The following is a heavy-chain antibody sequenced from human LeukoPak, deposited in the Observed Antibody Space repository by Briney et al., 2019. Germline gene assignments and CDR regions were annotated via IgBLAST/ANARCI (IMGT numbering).Heavy chain of an antibody. CDR2: INHSGSS. CDR3: ARYVYDRSGYYYYYYDMDV. V-gene: IGHV4-34*01. J-gene: IGHJ6*03. CDR1: GGSFSGYY. Sequence: SETLSLTCAVYGGSFSGYYWSWIRQPPGKGLEWIGEINHSGSSNYNPSLKSRVTISVETSKNQLSLKLSSVTAADTAVYYCARYVYDRSGYYYYYYDMDVWGKGTTVTVSS. D-gene: IGHD3-22*01.